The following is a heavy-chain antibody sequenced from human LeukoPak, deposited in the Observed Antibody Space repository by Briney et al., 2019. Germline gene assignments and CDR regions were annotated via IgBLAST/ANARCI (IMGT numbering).Heavy chain of an antibody. D-gene: IGHD4-11*01. Sequence: SETLSLTCAVYGGSFSGYYWSWIRQPPGKGLEWIGEINHSGSTNYNPSLKSRVTISVDTSKNQFSLKLSSVTAADTAVYYCARQNDYPDKIYLYYFDYWGQGTLVTVSS. CDR2: INHSGST. CDR3: ARQNDYPDKIYLYYFDY. J-gene: IGHJ4*02. V-gene: IGHV4-34*01. CDR1: GGSFSGYY.